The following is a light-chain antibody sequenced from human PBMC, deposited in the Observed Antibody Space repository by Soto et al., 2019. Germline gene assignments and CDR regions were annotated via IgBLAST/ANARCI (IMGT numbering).Light chain of an antibody. CDR1: QSVRNN. CDR2: DAS. Sequence: EIVMTQSPGTLYVSPGETATLFCRASQSVRNNLAWYQQIPGQARRLLIFDASTRATGIPAMFSGGGSATEFTLTISSLQSEDFAVYYCQQYDNCPPLTFGGGTKVETK. V-gene: IGKV3-15*01. J-gene: IGKJ4*01. CDR3: QQYDNCPPLT.